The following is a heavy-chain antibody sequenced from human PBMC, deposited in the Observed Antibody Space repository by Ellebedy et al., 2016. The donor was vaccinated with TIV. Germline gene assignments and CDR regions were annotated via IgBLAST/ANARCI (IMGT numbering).Heavy chain of an antibody. CDR2: IIPSFATA. Sequence: SVKVSCXASGGTFSTFAISWVRQAPGQGLEWMGGIIPSFATASYAQKFKGRMTIVADESTTTVYMELSSLTSEDTAVYFCARDDIVPAGLSGDSWGQGTLVTVSS. D-gene: IGHD5-12*01. J-gene: IGHJ4*02. V-gene: IGHV1-69*13. CDR3: ARDDIVPAGLSGDS. CDR1: GGTFSTFA.